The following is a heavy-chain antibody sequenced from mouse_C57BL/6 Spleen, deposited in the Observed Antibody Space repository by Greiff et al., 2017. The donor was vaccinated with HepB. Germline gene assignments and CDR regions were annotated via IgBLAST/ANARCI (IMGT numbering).Heavy chain of an antibody. V-gene: IGHV1-26*01. CDR2: INPNNGGT. CDR1: GYTFTDYY. CDR3: ARDGSSYQFAY. J-gene: IGHJ3*01. Sequence: EVQLQQSGPELVKPGASVKISCKASGYTFTDYYMNWVKQSHGKSLEWIGDINPNNGGTSYNQKFKGKATLTVDKSSSTAYMELRSLTSEDSAVYYCARDGSSYQFAYWGQGTLVTVSA. D-gene: IGHD1-1*01.